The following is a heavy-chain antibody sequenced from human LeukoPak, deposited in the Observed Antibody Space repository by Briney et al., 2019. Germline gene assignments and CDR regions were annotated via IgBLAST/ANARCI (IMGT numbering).Heavy chain of an antibody. CDR2: ISGSGGST. D-gene: IGHD2-2*01. CDR1: GFTLCSHA. CDR3: AKDQIVVVPTYAFDI. Sequence: GGAPRVSRAAPGFTLCSHAMRRGRPAPRKGVEWGSAISGSGGSTYYADSVKGRFTISRDNSKNTLYLQMNSLRAEDTAVYYCAKDQIVVVPTYAFDIWGQGTMVTVSS. J-gene: IGHJ3*02. V-gene: IGHV3-23*01.